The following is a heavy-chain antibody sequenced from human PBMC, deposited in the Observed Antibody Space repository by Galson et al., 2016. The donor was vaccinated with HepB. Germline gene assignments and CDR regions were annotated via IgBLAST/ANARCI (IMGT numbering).Heavy chain of an antibody. Sequence: SVKVSCKASGYSFISYAISWVRQAPGQGLEWMGWISVYSGNTNYAQNLQGRVTMTTDTSTNTAYMELRSLRSDDTAVYYCARISKSGSSWHRYWGQGTLVTVSS. CDR2: ISVYSGNT. D-gene: IGHD6-13*01. CDR1: GYSFISYA. J-gene: IGHJ1*01. CDR3: ARISKSGSSWHRY. V-gene: IGHV1-18*01.